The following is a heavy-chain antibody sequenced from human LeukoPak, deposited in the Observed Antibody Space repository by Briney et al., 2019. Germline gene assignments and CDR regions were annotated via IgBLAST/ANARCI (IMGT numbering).Heavy chain of an antibody. Sequence: GGSLRLSCAASGFTFSDYYMSWIRQAPGKGLEWVSYISSSGSTIYYADSVKGRFTISRDNAKNSLYLQMNSLRAEDTAVYHCAKDQSYSSSWYRPFSYYYYGMDVWGQGTTVTVSS. CDR1: GFTFSDYY. CDR3: AKDQSYSSSWYRPFSYYYYGMDV. D-gene: IGHD6-13*01. V-gene: IGHV3-11*01. J-gene: IGHJ6*02. CDR2: ISSSGSTI.